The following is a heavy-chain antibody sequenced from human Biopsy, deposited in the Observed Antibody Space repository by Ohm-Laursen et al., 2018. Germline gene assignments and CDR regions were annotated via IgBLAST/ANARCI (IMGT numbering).Heavy chain of an antibody. V-gene: IGHV1-2*02. D-gene: IGHD2-15*01. CDR1: GYTFTGQY. CDR3: AKGQDLRGGAEYFQH. Sequence: ASVKVSCKASGYTFTGQYLHWVRQVPGQGLEWMGWINPHSGTTKFARDFQGRVTMTRDTSITTAYMELRRLRSDDTAVYYCAKGQDLRGGAEYFQHWGQGTLVTVSS. J-gene: IGHJ1*01. CDR2: INPHSGTT.